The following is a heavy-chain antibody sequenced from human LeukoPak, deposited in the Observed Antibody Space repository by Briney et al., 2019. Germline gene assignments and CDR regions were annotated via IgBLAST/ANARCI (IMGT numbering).Heavy chain of an antibody. CDR2: IYYSGST. V-gene: IGHV4-39*01. CDR3: ARGGVAGHGRPDY. D-gene: IGHD6-19*01. CDR1: GGSISSSSYY. J-gene: IGHJ4*02. Sequence: PSETLSLTCTVSGGSISSSSYYWGWIRQPPGKGLEWIGSIYYSGSTYYNPSLKSRVTISVDTSKNQFSLKLSSVTAADTAVYYCARGGVAGHGRPDYWGQGTLVTVSS.